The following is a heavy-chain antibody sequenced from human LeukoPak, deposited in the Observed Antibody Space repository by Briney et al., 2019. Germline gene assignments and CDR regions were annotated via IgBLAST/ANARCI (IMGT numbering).Heavy chain of an antibody. J-gene: IGHJ1*01. CDR1: GFTFSSYA. Sequence: GGSLRLSCAASGFTFSSYAMGWVRQAPGKGLEWVAFITGSGSNAYYADSVKGRFTVSRDNSRNILDLQMNSLRAEDTAVYYCAKATAYFLEYFQSWGPATLVIVSS. V-gene: IGHV3-23*01. CDR3: AKATAYFLEYFQS. D-gene: IGHD3-9*01. CDR2: ITGSGSNA.